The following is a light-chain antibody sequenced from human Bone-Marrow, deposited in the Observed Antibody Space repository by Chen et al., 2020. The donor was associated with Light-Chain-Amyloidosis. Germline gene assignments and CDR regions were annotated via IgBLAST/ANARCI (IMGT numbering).Light chain of an antibody. J-gene: IGLJ1*01. CDR3: SSYASSSLPYV. CDR1: SSDVGYYNY. CDR2: EVN. V-gene: IGLV2-14*01. Sequence: QSALTQPASVSGSPGQSITISCTGTSSDVGYYNYVSWYQQYPGKAPKLVMSEVNKRPSGVSTRFSGSKSGNTASLTISRLQAEDEADYYCSSYASSSLPYVFGTGTKVTVL.